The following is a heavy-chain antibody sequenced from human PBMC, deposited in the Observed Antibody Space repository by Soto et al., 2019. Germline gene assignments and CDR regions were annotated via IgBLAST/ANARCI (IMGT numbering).Heavy chain of an antibody. Sequence: WTRKRQPPGKGLEWVGSICYSGKTHYNPSLKSRATISVDRSRNQFSLQVSSVTAADTAVYYCAKNLPRTGRFD. D-gene: IGHD1-1*01. V-gene: IGHV4-39*01. CDR2: ICYSGKT. J-gene: IGHJ4*01. CDR3: AKNLPRTGRFD.